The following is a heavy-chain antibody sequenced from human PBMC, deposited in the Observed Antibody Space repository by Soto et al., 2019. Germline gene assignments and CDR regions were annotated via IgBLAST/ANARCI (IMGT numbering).Heavy chain of an antibody. J-gene: IGHJ6*03. CDR2: IYSGGST. CDR1: GFTVSSNY. Sequence: PGGSLRLSCAASGFTVSSNYMSWVRQAPGKGLEWVSVIYSGGSTYYADSVKGRFTISRDNSKNTLYLQMNSLRAEDTAVYYCARVLHCSSTSCYYYYYYMDVWGKGTTVTVS. V-gene: IGHV3-66*01. CDR3: ARVLHCSSTSCYYYYYYMDV. D-gene: IGHD2-2*01.